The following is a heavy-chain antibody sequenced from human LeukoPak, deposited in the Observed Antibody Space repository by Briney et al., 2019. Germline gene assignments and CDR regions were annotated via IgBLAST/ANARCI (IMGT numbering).Heavy chain of an antibody. D-gene: IGHD3-3*01. V-gene: IGHV3-23*01. CDR1: GFSFNNYA. CDR2: ISGSGDRT. Sequence: PGGSLRLSCAASGFSFNNYAMSWVRKAPGRGPEWVSGISGSGDRTYDAESVRGRFFISRDNSKNTLYLQMKSLRAEDTAVYYCAKAPGHDFWSGYFRFYFDYWGQGTLVTVSS. CDR3: AKAPGHDFWSGYFRFYFDY. J-gene: IGHJ4*02.